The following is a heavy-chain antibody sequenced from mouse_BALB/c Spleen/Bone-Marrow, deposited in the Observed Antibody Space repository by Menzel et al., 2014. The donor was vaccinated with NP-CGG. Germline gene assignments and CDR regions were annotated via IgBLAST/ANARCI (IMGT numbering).Heavy chain of an antibody. J-gene: IGHJ4*01. Sequence: DVKLVESGGDLVKPGGSLKLSCATSGFTFSNYDASWVRQTPDKRLEWVAIISSGVSYTYYPDSVKGRFTISRDNAKNTLYLQMSSLKSEDTAMYFCARHNYGYFAMDYWGQGTSVTVSS. CDR2: ISSGVSYT. CDR3: ARHNYGYFAMDY. V-gene: IGHV5-6*02. D-gene: IGHD1-1*01. CDR1: GFTFSNYD.